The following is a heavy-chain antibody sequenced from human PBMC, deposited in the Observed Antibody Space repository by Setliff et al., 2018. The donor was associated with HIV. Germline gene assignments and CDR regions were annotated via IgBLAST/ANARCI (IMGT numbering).Heavy chain of an antibody. CDR3: ARFQAWQVGRRGGYYYYMDV. V-gene: IGHV4-59*01. Sequence: PSETLSLTCTVSGGSISGYYWSWVRQPPEKRLELIGFIHYSGSSDYNPSLKSRITISVDMSRNQFSLVLSSVTAADTAVYYCARFQAWQVGRRGGYYYYMDVWGKGTTVTVSS. D-gene: IGHD1-1*01. CDR2: IHYSGSS. CDR1: GGSISGYY. J-gene: IGHJ6*03.